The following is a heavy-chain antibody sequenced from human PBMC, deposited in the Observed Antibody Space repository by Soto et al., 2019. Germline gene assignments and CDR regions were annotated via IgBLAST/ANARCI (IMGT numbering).Heavy chain of an antibody. V-gene: IGHV3-30-3*01. CDR3: ARDYYKYYDSSGYYRSPAY. J-gene: IGHJ4*02. CDR2: ISYDGSDK. Sequence: GGSLRLSCAASGFTFSSYAMHWVRQTPGKGLEWVALISYDGSDKDYADSVKGRFTISRDNSRNTLFLQMNGLRAEDTAVYYCARDYYKYYDSSGYYRSPAYWGQGTLVTVSS. CDR1: GFTFSSYA. D-gene: IGHD3-22*01.